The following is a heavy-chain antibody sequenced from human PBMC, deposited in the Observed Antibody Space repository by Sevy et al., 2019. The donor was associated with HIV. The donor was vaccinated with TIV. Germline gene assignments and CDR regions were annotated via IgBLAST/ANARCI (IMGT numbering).Heavy chain of an antibody. CDR1: GYTFTGYY. D-gene: IGHD6-19*01. CDR3: ARESTGWSSGWKRNNWFDP. V-gene: IGHV1-2*02. Sequence: ASVKVSCKASGYTFTGYYMHWVRQAPGQGLEWMGWINPNSGGTNYAQKFQGRVTMTRDTSISTAYMELSRLRSDDTAVYYCARESTGWSSGWKRNNWFDPWGQGTLVTVSS. J-gene: IGHJ5*02. CDR2: INPNSGGT.